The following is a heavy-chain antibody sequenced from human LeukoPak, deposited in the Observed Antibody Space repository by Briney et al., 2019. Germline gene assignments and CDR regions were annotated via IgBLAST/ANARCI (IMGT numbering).Heavy chain of an antibody. D-gene: IGHD4-23*01. CDR2: IWYDGSNK. Sequence: PGRSLRLSCAASGFTFSTFGMHWVRQAPGKGLEWVAVIWYDGSNKYYTESVKGRFTISRDNSKNTLYLQMNSLRVEDTAVYYCARGNYSANFASALDFWGQGTLVTVSS. CDR1: GFTFSTFG. V-gene: IGHV3-33*01. CDR3: ARGNYSANFASALDF. J-gene: IGHJ4*02.